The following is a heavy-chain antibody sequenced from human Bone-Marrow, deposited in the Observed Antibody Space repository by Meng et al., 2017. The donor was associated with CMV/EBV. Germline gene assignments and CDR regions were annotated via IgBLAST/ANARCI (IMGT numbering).Heavy chain of an antibody. CDR1: GFTFSSYA. Sequence: GESLKISCAASGFTFSSYAMHWVRQAPGKGLERVAVISYNGSNKYHADSVKGRFTISRDNSKNTLYLQMNSLRVEDSAVYHCAKDQWGILEWIYFYGMDVWGQGTTVTVSS. CDR2: ISYNGSNK. D-gene: IGHD2-15*01. J-gene: IGHJ6*02. CDR3: AKDQWGILEWIYFYGMDV. V-gene: IGHV3-30*04.